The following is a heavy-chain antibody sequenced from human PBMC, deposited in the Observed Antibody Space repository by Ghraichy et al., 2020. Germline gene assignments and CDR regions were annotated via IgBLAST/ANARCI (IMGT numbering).Heavy chain of an antibody. CDR1: GFTFSSYS. V-gene: IGHV3-21*01. CDR2: ISSSSSYI. J-gene: IGHJ6*02. Sequence: GGSLRLSCAASGFTFSSYSMNWVRQAPGKGLEWVSSISSSSSYIYYADSVKGRFTISRDNAKNSLYLQMNSLRAEDTAVYYCARDLARYNWNEPPSLYYYYGMDVWGQGTTVTVSS. CDR3: ARDLARYNWNEPPSLYYYYGMDV. D-gene: IGHD1-1*01.